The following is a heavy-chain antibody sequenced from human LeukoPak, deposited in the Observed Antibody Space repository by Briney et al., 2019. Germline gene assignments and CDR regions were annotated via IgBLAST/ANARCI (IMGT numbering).Heavy chain of an antibody. CDR1: GFTFSSYW. V-gene: IGHV3-74*01. Sequence: PGGSLRLSCAASGFTFSSYWMHWVRQAPGKGLVWVSRINSDGSSTSYADSVRGRFSISRDNAKNSLYLQMNSLRAEDTAVYYCARAGRYYDSSGYATGGDAFDIWGQGTMVTVSS. CDR2: INSDGSST. CDR3: ARAGRYYDSSGYATGGDAFDI. J-gene: IGHJ3*02. D-gene: IGHD3-22*01.